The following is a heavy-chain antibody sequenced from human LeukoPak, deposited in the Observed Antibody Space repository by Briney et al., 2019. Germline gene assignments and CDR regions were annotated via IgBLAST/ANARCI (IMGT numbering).Heavy chain of an antibody. CDR3: ARDLGMVRAVPPFDY. J-gene: IGHJ4*02. CDR1: GFTFSSYW. CDR2: IKQDGSEK. D-gene: IGHD3-10*01. Sequence: PGGSLRLSCAASGFTFSSYWMSWVRQAPGKGLEWVANIKQDGSEKYYVDSVKGRFTISRDNAKNSLYLQMNSLRAEDTAVYYCARDLGMVRAVPPFDYRGQGTLVTVSS. V-gene: IGHV3-7*01.